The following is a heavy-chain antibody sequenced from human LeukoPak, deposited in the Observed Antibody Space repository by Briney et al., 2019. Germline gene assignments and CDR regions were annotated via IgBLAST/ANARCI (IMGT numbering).Heavy chain of an antibody. Sequence: SETLSLTCTVSGGSISSGDYYWSWIRQPPGKGLEWIGYIYYSGSTYYNPSLKSRVTISVDTSKNQFSLKLSSVTAADTAVYYWPRDPGSRGWYGYFDYWGQGTLAPSPQ. CDR1: GGSISSGDYY. CDR3: PRDPGSRGWYGYFDY. J-gene: IGHJ4*02. CDR2: IYYSGST. V-gene: IGHV4-30-4*01. D-gene: IGHD6-19*01.